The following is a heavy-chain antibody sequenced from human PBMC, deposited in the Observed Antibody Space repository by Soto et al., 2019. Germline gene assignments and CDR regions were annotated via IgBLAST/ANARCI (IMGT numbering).Heavy chain of an antibody. Sequence: SETLSLACTVSGGSIDNIPYYWGWIRQSPGRGLEWIGTTYYSRPTYYNPSLKSRVSISLDTSKNHFSLKLTSVTAADTAVYYCARGAEYYYGSGSSCFDYWGQGTLVTVS. V-gene: IGHV4-39*02. CDR1: GGSIDNIPYY. CDR3: ARGAEYYYGSGSSCFDY. J-gene: IGHJ4*02. D-gene: IGHD3-10*01. CDR2: TYYSRPT.